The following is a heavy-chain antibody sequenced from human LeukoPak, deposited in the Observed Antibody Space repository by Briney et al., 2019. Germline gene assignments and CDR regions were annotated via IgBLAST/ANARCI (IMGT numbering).Heavy chain of an antibody. V-gene: IGHV4-39*01. CDR2: IYYSGST. CDR3: ARHISSISGSNAEYFQH. CDR1: GGSISSYY. D-gene: IGHD1-26*01. J-gene: IGHJ1*01. Sequence: SETLSLTCTVSGGSISSYYWSWIRQPPGKGLEWIGSIYYSGSTYYNPSLKSRVTISVDTSKNQFSLKLSSVTAADTAVYYCARHISSISGSNAEYFQHWGQGTLVTVSS.